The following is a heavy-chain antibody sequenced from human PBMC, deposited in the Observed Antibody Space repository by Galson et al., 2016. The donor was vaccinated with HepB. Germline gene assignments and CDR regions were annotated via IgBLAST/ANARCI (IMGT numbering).Heavy chain of an antibody. J-gene: IGHJ6*02. CDR3: AKSLLGVTLVSYYYSMDV. D-gene: IGHD2-21*02. V-gene: IGHV3-23*01. Sequence: SLRLSCAASGFTFSSYAMSWVRQAPGKGLEWVSGISGRGGSTYYADSVKGRFTISRDNSKNTLYLQMNSLRAEDTAVYYCAKSLLGVTLVSYYYSMDVWGQGTTVTVSS. CDR1: GFTFSSYA. CDR2: ISGRGGST.